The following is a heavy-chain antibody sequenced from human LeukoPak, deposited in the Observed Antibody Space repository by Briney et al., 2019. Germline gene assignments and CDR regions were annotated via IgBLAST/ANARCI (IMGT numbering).Heavy chain of an antibody. CDR3: ARGDQVGVGSMVLDYYYGMDV. D-gene: IGHD1-26*01. Sequence: SETLSLTCTVSGGSISSYYWSWIRQPPGKGLEWIGYIHYSGSTNYNPSLKSRVTISVDTSKNQFSLNLSSVTAADTAVYYCARGDQVGVGSMVLDYYYGMDVWGQGTTVTVSS. CDR1: GGSISSYY. V-gene: IGHV4-59*01. CDR2: IHYSGST. J-gene: IGHJ6*02.